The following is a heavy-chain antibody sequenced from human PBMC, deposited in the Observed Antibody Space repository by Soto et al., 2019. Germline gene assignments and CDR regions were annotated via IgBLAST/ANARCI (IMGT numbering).Heavy chain of an antibody. CDR3: AKGQDRDYGDFDY. CDR2: ISGSSGCI. J-gene: IGHJ4*02. CDR1: GFTFSTYS. V-gene: IGHV3-21*04. Sequence: GGSLRLSCAASGFTFSTYSMNWVRQAPGQGLEWVSSISGSSGCIYYSDSVRGRFTISRDNSKSTLYLQMNSLRAEDTAVYYCAKGQDRDYGDFDYWGQGTLVSVSS. D-gene: IGHD4-17*01.